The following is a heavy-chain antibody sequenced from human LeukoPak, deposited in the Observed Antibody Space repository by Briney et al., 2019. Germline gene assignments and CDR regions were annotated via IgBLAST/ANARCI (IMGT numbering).Heavy chain of an antibody. J-gene: IGHJ3*02. Sequence: PGGSLRLSCAASGFTFSSYTMSWVRQAPGKGLEWVSTITTSDGNTYYADSVKGRFTVSRDNSKNTLFLQMNSLRAEDTAVYYCAKGGAYYYDSSGYFSIWGQGTMVTVSS. CDR1: GFTFSSYT. CDR3: AKGGAYYYDSSGYFSI. D-gene: IGHD3-22*01. CDR2: ITTSDGNT. V-gene: IGHV3-23*01.